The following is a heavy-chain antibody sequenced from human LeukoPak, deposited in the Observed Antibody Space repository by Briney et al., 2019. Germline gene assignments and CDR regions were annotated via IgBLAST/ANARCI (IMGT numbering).Heavy chain of an antibody. Sequence: ASVKVSCKTSGYTFSDYYIHWIRQAPGQGLEWVGWINPNSGDTDYAQKFQGRVTVTRDTSISTAYMELGRLRSDDTAVYYCARDESSRLNWFDPWGQGTLVTVSS. D-gene: IGHD6-13*01. V-gene: IGHV1-2*02. CDR3: ARDESSRLNWFDP. CDR2: INPNSGDT. CDR1: GYTFSDYY. J-gene: IGHJ5*02.